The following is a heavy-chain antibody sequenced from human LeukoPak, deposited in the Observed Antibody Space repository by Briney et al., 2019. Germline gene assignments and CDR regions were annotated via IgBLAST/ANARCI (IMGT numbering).Heavy chain of an antibody. CDR3: AKDALYCSGGSCDYYYYYMDV. CDR1: GFTFSSYA. Sequence: GGSLRLSCAASGFTFSSYAMSWVRQAPGKGLEWVSAISGSGGITYYADPVKGRFTISRDNSKNTLYLQMNSLRAEDTAVYYCAKDALYCSGGSCDYYYYYMDVWGKGTTVTVSS. D-gene: IGHD2-15*01. V-gene: IGHV3-23*01. CDR2: ISGSGGIT. J-gene: IGHJ6*03.